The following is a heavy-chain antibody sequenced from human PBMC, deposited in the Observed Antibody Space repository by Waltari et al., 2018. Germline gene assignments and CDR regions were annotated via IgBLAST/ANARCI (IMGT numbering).Heavy chain of an antibody. V-gene: IGHV1-2*06. CDR1: GYSLTSYY. CDR2: INPNSGDT. CDR3: ARESAFSTSWYPGFDP. Sequence: QVELVQSGAEVRKPGASVKVSCKASGYSLTSYYMHWVRQAPGLGLEWMGRINPNSGDTNSEPKFQGRVTLTRDTSVNTAFLELRSLTSDDTAVYFCARESAFSTSWYPGFDPWGQGTLVTVAS. J-gene: IGHJ5*02. D-gene: IGHD2-2*01.